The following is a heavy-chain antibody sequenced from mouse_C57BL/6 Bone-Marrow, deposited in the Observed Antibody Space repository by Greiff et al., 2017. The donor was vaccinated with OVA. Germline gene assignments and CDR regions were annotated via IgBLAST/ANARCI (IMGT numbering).Heavy chain of an antibody. Sequence: QVQLQQSGAELVRPGASVTLSCKASGYTFTDYEMHWVKQTPVHGLVWIGAIVPETGGTAYNQKFKGKAILTADKSSSTAYMELRSLTSEDSAVYYCTRGGLRGYYYAMDYWGQGTSVTVSS. J-gene: IGHJ4*01. CDR2: IVPETGGT. CDR1: GYTFTDYE. CDR3: TRGGLRGYYYAMDY. V-gene: IGHV1-15*01. D-gene: IGHD2-4*01.